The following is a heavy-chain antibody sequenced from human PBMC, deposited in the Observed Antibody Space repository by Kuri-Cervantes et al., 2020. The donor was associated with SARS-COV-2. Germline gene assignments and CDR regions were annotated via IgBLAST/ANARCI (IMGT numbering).Heavy chain of an antibody. V-gene: IGHV5-51*01. Sequence: GGSLRLSCKGSGYSFTSYWIGWVRQMPGKGLEWMGTIYPGDSDTRYSPSFQGQVTISADKSISTAYLQWSSLKASDTAMYYCARHASSSWNYWGQGTLVTVSS. J-gene: IGHJ4*02. D-gene: IGHD6-13*01. CDR2: IYPGDSDT. CDR3: ARHASSSWNY. CDR1: GYSFTSYW.